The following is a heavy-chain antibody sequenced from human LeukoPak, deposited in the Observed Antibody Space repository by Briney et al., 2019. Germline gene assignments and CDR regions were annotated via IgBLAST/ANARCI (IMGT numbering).Heavy chain of an antibody. V-gene: IGHV3-53*01. D-gene: IGHD3-3*01. CDR1: GFTVSSNY. Sequence: PGGSLRLSCAASGFTVSSNYMSWVRQAPGKGLEWVSVIYSGGSTYYADSVKGRFTISRDNAKNSLYLQMNSLRAEDTAVYYCASPGSAGVVTNDYWGQGTLVTVSS. J-gene: IGHJ4*02. CDR2: IYSGGST. CDR3: ASPGSAGVVTNDY.